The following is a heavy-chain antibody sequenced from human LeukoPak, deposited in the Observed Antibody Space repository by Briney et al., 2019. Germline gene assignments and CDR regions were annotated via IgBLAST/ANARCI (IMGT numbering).Heavy chain of an antibody. J-gene: IGHJ3*02. Sequence: SVKVSCKVSGYTLTELSMHWVRQAPGKGLEWMGGFDPEDGETIYAQKFQGRVTMTEDTSTDTAYMELSSLRSEDTAVYYCATDHDSGSYWATYAFDIWGQGTMVTVSS. CDR1: GYTLTELS. CDR2: FDPEDGET. D-gene: IGHD1-26*01. V-gene: IGHV1-24*01. CDR3: ATDHDSGSYWATYAFDI.